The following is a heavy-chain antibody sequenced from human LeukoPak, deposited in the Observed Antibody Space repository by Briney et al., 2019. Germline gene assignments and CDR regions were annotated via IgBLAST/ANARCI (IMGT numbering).Heavy chain of an antibody. CDR1: GGSISSSSYY. D-gene: IGHD1-26*01. CDR3: ARGGVGANNVAFDY. Sequence: SETLSLTCTVSGGSISSSSYYWGWIRQPPGKGLEWIGSIYYSGSTYYNPSLKSRVTISVDTSKNQFSLKLSSVTAADTAVYYCARGGVGANNVAFDYWGQGTLVTVSS. V-gene: IGHV4-39*07. J-gene: IGHJ4*02. CDR2: IYYSGST.